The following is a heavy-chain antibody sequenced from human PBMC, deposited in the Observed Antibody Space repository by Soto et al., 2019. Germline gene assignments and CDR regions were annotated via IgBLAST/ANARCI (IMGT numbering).Heavy chain of an antibody. CDR2: IYHSGDT. CDR1: DGTIGTFC. D-gene: IGHD1-26*01. V-gene: IGHV4-59*01. CDR3: ARDTTSGSFWDY. Sequence: PSVLMRHRSTVSDGTIGTFCWRWIRQPPGKGLEWIGFIYHSGDTTYNPSLKSRVTISVDTSKNQFSLKLSSVTAADTAVYYCARDTTSGSFWDYWCLGTLVTVSS. J-gene: IGHJ4*02.